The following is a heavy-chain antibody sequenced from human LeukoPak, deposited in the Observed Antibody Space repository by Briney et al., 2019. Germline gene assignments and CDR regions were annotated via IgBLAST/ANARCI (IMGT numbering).Heavy chain of an antibody. CDR1: GGSISSYY. D-gene: IGHD1-7*01. CDR3: ARGPYNWNYGRGGFDP. V-gene: IGHV4-4*07. J-gene: IGHJ5*02. CDR2: IYTSGST. Sequence: SETLSLTCTVSGGSISSYYWSWIRQPAGKGLEWIGRIYTSGSTNYNPSLKSRVTISVDTSKNQFSLKLSSVTAADTAVYYCARGPYNWNYGRGGFDPWGQGTLVTVSS.